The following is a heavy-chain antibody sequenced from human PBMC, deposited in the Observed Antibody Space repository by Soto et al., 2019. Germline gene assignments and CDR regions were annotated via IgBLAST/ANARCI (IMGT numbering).Heavy chain of an antibody. D-gene: IGHD2-8*01. V-gene: IGHV3-64*01. J-gene: IGHJ4*02. CDR1: GFTFSTYA. CDR3: ARDRCTNVVCYAPSDY. Sequence: EVQLVESGGGLVQPGGSLRLSCATSGFTFSTYAMHWVRQAPGKGLEYVSAISSNGLSTYYANSVRGRFTISRDNSKNTLYLQMDSLRAEDMAVDYCARDRCTNVVCYAPSDYWGQGTLVTVSS. CDR2: ISSNGLST.